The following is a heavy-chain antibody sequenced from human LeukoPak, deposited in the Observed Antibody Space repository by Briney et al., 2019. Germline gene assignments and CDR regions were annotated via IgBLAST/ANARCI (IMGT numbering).Heavy chain of an antibody. Sequence: HPSETLSLTCAVYGGSFSGYYWSWIRQPPGKGLEWIGEINHSGSTNYNPSLKSRVTISADTSKNQFSLKLSSVTAADTAVYYCARRSSYGYVDVWGKGTTVTVSS. CDR1: GGSFSGYY. CDR3: ARRSSYGYVDV. D-gene: IGHD5-18*01. V-gene: IGHV4-34*01. CDR2: INHSGST. J-gene: IGHJ6*03.